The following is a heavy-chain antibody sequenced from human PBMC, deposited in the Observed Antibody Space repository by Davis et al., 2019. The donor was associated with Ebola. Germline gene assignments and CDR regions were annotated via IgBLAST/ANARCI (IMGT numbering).Heavy chain of an antibody. CDR2: IRSKAYGGKP. D-gene: IGHD6-13*01. V-gene: IGHV3-49*04. CDR1: GFTLGDYA. Sequence: GESLKISCRVSGFTLGDYALNWVRQAPGKGLEWVGFIRSKAYGGKPAYAASVKGRFTISRDDSKSIAYLQMDSLKIEYTAVYYCTRDLKQPPPSYYFGMDVWGLGTTVTVSS. J-gene: IGHJ6*02. CDR3: TRDLKQPPPSYYFGMDV.